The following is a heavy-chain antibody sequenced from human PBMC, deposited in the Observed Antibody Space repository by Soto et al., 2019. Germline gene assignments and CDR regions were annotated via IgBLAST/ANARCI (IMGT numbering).Heavy chain of an antibody. Sequence: SPTQSLTYTVSVGSISSTSYYWGCIHQPPGKGLEWIGYIYYSGSANYNPSLKSRVTISVDTSRNQFSLKLNSVTAADTAVYFCARATYYSDTGGSPPLDYWGQGILVTVSS. D-gene: IGHD3-22*01. CDR2: IYYSGSA. V-gene: IGHV4-30-4*08. J-gene: IGHJ4*02. CDR1: VGSISSTSYY. CDR3: ARATYYSDTGGSPPLDY.